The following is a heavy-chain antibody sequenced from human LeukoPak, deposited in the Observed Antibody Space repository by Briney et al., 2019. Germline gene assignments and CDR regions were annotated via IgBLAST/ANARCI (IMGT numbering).Heavy chain of an antibody. CDR3: AKDGLLLWGSYSDS. CDR2: INPGGGT. CDR1: GFTFRDYG. D-gene: IGHD3-16*01. Sequence: PGGSLRLSCVASGFTFRDYGMSWVRQAPGKGLEWVSGINPGGGTRYADSMKGRFTISRDISKNTLYLQMSSLRAEDTALYFCAKDGLLLWGSYSDSWGQGTLVTVSS. J-gene: IGHJ4*02. V-gene: IGHV3-23*01.